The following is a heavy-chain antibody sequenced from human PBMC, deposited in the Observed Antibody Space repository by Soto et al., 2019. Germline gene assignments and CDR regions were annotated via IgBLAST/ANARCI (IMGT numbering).Heavy chain of an antibody. D-gene: IGHD3-3*01. CDR3: AHSGKLVSRFFDRAFHF. CDR2: IYWDDDK. Sequence: QITLKESGPTLVKPTQTLTLTCSFSGFSLTTSGVAVGWIRQPPGKALEWLALIYWDDDKRYRPSMESRLTITKETTKNQVILTTTTMDPVDTATYYCAHSGKLVSRFFDRAFHFWGPGTTVTVSS. V-gene: IGHV2-5*02. J-gene: IGHJ3*01. CDR1: GFSLTTSGVA.